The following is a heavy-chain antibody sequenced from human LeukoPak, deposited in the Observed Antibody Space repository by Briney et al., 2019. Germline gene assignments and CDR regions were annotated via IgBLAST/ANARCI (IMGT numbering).Heavy chain of an antibody. CDR3: ATNYYDSSGYFYPFDY. V-gene: IGHV3-23*01. J-gene: IGHJ4*02. Sequence: GGSLRLSCAASGFTFTSYTMTWVRQAPGEGLEWVSGISGGSGGIFYADFVKGRFIISRDNSKNTLYLQMNSLRAEDTAVYYCATNYYDSSGYFYPFDYWGQGALVTVSS. CDR1: GFTFTSYT. CDR2: ISGGSGGI. D-gene: IGHD3-22*01.